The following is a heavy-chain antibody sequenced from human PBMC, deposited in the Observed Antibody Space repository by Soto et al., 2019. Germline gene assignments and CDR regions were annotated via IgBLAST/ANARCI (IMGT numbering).Heavy chain of an antibody. Sequence: QVQLVQSGAEVRKPGASVKVSCKASGYTFNNYFMHWVRQAPAQGLEWMGVITPSSGSTTYAQRCQGRLTITSDKSTSTVYMELRRLRPEDTAVYFCARRLVPIWNYVGLAPGAQHWFDPWGQGTLVTVSS. V-gene: IGHV1-46*02. CDR2: ITPSSGST. D-gene: IGHD1-7*01. CDR1: GYTFNNYF. CDR3: ARRLVPIWNYVGLAPGAQHWFDP. J-gene: IGHJ5*02.